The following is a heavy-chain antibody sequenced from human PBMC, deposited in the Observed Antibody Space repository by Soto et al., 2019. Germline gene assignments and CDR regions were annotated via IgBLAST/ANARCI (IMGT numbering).Heavy chain of an antibody. V-gene: IGHV4-4*02. Sequence: QVQLQESGPGLVKPSGTLSLTCAVSGGSISSSNWWSWVRQPPGKGLEWIGEIYHSGSTNYNPSLKSRVTISVDNSKNQFSLKLSSVTAADTAVYYCASGEAGPYYYYYGMDVWGQGTTVTVSS. CDR2: IYHSGST. D-gene: IGHD6-13*01. J-gene: IGHJ6*02. CDR3: ASGEAGPYYYYYGMDV. CDR1: GGSISSSNW.